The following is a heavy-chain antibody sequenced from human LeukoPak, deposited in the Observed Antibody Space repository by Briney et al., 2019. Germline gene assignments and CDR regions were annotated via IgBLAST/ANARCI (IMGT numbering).Heavy chain of an antibody. CDR1: GFTFSSYA. Sequence: PGRSLRLSCAASGFTFSSYAMHWARQAPGKGLEWVAVVSYDGSNKYYADSVKGRFTISRDNSKNTLYLQMNSLRAEDTAVYYCAREEGYSYGRYYYYYGMDVWGQGTTVTVSS. CDR3: AREEGYSYGRYYYYYGMDV. J-gene: IGHJ6*02. D-gene: IGHD5-18*01. CDR2: VSYDGSNK. V-gene: IGHV3-30-3*01.